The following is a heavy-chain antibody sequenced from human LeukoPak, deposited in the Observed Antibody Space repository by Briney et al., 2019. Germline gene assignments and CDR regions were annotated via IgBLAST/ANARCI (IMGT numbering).Heavy chain of an antibody. J-gene: IGHJ4*02. CDR3: ARHRSRIPLFDY. CDR1: GGSISSYY. CDR2: IYTSGST. V-gene: IGHV4-59*08. D-gene: IGHD6-13*01. Sequence: SETLSLTCTVSGGSISSYYWSWIRQPPGKGLEWIGRIYTSGSTNYNPSLKSRVTISVDTSKNQFSLKLSSVTAADTAVYYCARHRSRIPLFDYWGQGTLVTVSS.